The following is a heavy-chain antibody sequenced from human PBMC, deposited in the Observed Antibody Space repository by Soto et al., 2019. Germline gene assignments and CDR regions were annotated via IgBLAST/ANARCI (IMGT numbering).Heavy chain of an antibody. CDR1: GGSISSGDYY. D-gene: IGHD4-17*01. V-gene: IGHV4-30-4*01. Sequence: QVQLQESGPGLVKPSQTLSLTCTVSGGSISSGDYYWSWIRQPPGKGLEWIGYIYYSGSTYYNPSLKSRVTISVDTSKNQFSLKLSSVTAADTAVYYCARDGNGDPGVDDAFDIWGQGTMVTVSS. CDR3: ARDGNGDPGVDDAFDI. CDR2: IYYSGST. J-gene: IGHJ3*02.